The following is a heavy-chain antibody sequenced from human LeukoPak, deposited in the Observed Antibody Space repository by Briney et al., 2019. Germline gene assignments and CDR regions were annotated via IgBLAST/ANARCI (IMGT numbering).Heavy chain of an antibody. CDR1: GYTFTGYY. V-gene: IGHV1-2*02. CDR2: INPNSGGT. CDR3: ARDPPIGGADVFDI. J-gene: IGHJ3*02. D-gene: IGHD3-10*01. Sequence: ASVNVSCKAAGYTFTGYYMHWVRQAPGQGLEWMGCINPNSGGTNYAQKFQGRVTMTRDTSISTAYMELSRLTSDDTAVYYCARDPPIGGADVFDIWGQGTMVTVSS.